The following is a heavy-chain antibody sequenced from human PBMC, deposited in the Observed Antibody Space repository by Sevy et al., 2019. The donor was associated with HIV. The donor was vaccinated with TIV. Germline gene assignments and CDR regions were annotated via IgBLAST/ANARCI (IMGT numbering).Heavy chain of an antibody. D-gene: IGHD4-17*01. CDR2: IKNENDGGTT. CDR3: TTDWGRVTTWVRAFDL. V-gene: IGHV3-15*01. J-gene: IGHJ3*01. Sequence: GGSLRLSCAASGFPFSDAWMNWVRQAPGKGLEWVGLIKNENDGGTTDYAAPVKGRSTISRDDSKNTLYLQMSSLKTEDTAIYYCTTDWGRVTTWVRAFDLWGQGTMVTVSS. CDR1: GFPFSDAW.